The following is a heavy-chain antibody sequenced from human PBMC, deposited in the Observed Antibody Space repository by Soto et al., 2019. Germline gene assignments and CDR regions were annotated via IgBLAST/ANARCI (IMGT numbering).Heavy chain of an antibody. CDR1: GDSISSSNYY. D-gene: IGHD3-22*01. CDR2: IYHSGST. V-gene: IGHV4-39*01. J-gene: IGHJ4*02. CDR3: AGGSTLIVVSSFEY. Sequence: QLQLQESGPRLVKPSETLSLTCGVSGDSISSSNYYWAWIRQPPGKGLEWIGSIYHSGSTYYNPSLRSGCIIAVDTSKRRFSMKLSSVTAADTALYYCAGGSTLIVVSSFEYWGQGTQVTVSS.